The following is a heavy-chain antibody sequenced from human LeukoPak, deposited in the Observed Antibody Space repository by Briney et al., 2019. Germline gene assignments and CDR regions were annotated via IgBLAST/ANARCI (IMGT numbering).Heavy chain of an antibody. J-gene: IGHJ4*02. Sequence: PGGSLRLSCAASGFTFSSYAMSWVRQAPGKGLEWVSAISGSGGSTYYADSVKGRFTISRDNSKDTPYLQMNSLRAEDTAVYYCAKESGYSYGFFDHWGQGTLVTVSS. CDR2: ISGSGGST. D-gene: IGHD5-18*01. V-gene: IGHV3-23*01. CDR1: GFTFSSYA. CDR3: AKESGYSYGFFDH.